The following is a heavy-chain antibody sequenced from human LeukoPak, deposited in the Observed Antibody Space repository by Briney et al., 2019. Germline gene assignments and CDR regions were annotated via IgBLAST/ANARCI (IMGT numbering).Heavy chain of an antibody. D-gene: IGHD3-9*01. CDR3: ASSYYDILTGPHLDWFDP. J-gene: IGHJ5*02. V-gene: IGHV4-61*02. Sequence: PSQTLSLTCTVSGGSISSGSYYWSWIRQPAGKGLEWTGRIYTSGSTNYNPSLKSRATISVDTSKNQFSLKLRSVTAADTAVYYCASSYYDILTGPHLDWFDPWGQGTLVTVSS. CDR1: GGSISSGSYY. CDR2: IYTSGST.